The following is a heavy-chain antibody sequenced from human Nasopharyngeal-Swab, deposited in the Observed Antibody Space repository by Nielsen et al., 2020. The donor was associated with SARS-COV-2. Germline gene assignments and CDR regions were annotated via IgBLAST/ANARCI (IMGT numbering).Heavy chain of an antibody. V-gene: IGHV4-61*01. D-gene: IGHD1-26*01. J-gene: IGHJ4*02. CDR1: GGSISSGSIRSYY. Sequence: SETLSLTCTVSGGSISSGSIRSYYWSWIRQPPGKVLEWIGYFSYTGITKYNPSLKSRVPMSVDMSKNQFSLKLTFVAAADTAVYYCAREVVGGLVDSWGQGTLVTVSS. CDR3: AREVVGGLVDS. CDR2: FSYTGIT.